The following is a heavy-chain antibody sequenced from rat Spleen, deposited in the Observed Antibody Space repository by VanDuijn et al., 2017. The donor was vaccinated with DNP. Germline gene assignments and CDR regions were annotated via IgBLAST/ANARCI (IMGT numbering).Heavy chain of an antibody. D-gene: IGHD5-1*01. CDR2: ISTSGSRT. J-gene: IGHJ1*01. CDR3: ARRAWDGYYWYFDF. CDR1: GFTFGDYY. V-gene: IGHV5-25*01. Sequence: EVHLVDSGGGLVQPGRSLKLSCATSGFTFGDYYMSWVRQAPTGGLEWVASISTSGSRTYYPDSVKGRFTISRDNAKSSLYLQMNSLKSEDTATYYCARRAWDGYYWYFDFWGQGTMVTVSS.